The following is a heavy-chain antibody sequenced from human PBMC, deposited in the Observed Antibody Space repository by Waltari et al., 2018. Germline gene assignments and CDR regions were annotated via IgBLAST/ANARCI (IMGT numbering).Heavy chain of an antibody. CDR2: INSDGSRT. Sequence: EVQLVESGGGLVQPGGSLRLSCAASGFTFSSYWLHWVRQAPGKGLVWVERINSDGSRTSYADAVKGRFTISRDKSKNTLYLQMNSRRAEDTAVYYCARDLRQWLEYYFDYWGQGTLVTVSS. CDR1: GFTFSSYW. D-gene: IGHD6-19*01. J-gene: IGHJ4*02. CDR3: ARDLRQWLEYYFDY. V-gene: IGHV3-74*01.